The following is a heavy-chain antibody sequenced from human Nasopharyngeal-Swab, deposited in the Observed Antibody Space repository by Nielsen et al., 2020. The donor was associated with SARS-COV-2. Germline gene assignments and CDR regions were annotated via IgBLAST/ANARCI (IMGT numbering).Heavy chain of an antibody. J-gene: IGHJ6*02. CDR1: GYTFTSYG. D-gene: IGHD1-1*01. V-gene: IGHV1-18*01. Sequence: ASVKVSCKASGYTFTSYGISWVRQAPGQGLEWMGWISAYNGNTNYAQKLQGRVTMTTDTSTSTAYMELRSLRSDDTAVYYCARGPTEGTNWNDYYYCGMDVWGQGTTVTVSS. CDR2: ISAYNGNT. CDR3: ARGPTEGTNWNDYYYCGMDV.